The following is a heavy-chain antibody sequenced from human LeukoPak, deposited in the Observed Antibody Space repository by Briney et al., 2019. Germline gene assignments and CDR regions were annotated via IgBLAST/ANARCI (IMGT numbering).Heavy chain of an antibody. CDR3: ARVLWFGDYYGMDV. D-gene: IGHD3-10*01. V-gene: IGHV1-2*02. CDR1: GGTFTGHY. J-gene: IGHJ6*02. Sequence: ASVKVSCKASGGTFTGHYMNWVRLAPGQGLEWMGWINPTGGTTYAQKFQGRVTMTRDTSISTAYMELSRLRSDDTAVYYCARVLWFGDYYGMDVWGQGTTVTVSS. CDR2: INPTGGT.